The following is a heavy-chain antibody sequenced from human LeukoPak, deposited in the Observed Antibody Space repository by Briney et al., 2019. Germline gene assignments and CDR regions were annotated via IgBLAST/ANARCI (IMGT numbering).Heavy chain of an antibody. CDR1: GFTFSRHW. CDR3: ARDLGWLQSDY. CDR2: MKPDGSEK. D-gene: IGHD5-24*01. V-gene: IGHV3-7*01. J-gene: IGHJ4*02. Sequence: GGSLRLSCAASGFTFSRHWMNWVRQAPGKGLEWVANMKPDGSEKYYVDSVKGRFTISRDNAKNSVYLQINSLRAEDTAVYYCARDLGWLQSDYWGQGTLVTVSS.